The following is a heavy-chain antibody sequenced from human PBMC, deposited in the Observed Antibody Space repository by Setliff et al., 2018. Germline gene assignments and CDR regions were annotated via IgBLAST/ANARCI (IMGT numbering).Heavy chain of an antibody. Sequence: GGSLRLSCAASRFTFSNYWMSWVRQAPGKGLEWVANIKEDGSEKYYVDSVKGRFTISRDNAKNSLDLQMDSLRAEDTAVYYCARGGDYCGGECYIPPPDSYWGQGTLVTVSS. CDR1: RFTFSNYW. CDR3: ARGGDYCGGECYIPPPDSY. CDR2: IKEDGSEK. V-gene: IGHV3-7*01. D-gene: IGHD2-21*01. J-gene: IGHJ4*02.